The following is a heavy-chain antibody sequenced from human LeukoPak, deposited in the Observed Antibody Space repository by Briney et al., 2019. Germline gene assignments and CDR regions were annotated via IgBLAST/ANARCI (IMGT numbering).Heavy chain of an antibody. J-gene: IGHJ6*02. CDR1: GFIFGDHA. V-gene: IGHV3-49*04. CDR2: IRSKAYGGTT. Sequence: PGGSLRLSCTASGFIFGDHAMSWVRQAPGKGLECVGFIRSKAYGGTTEYAASVKGRFTISRDDSKGIAYLQMNSLKTEDTAVYYCSRGPILLWLHNGMDVWGQGPRSPSP. CDR3: SRGPILLWLHNGMDV. D-gene: IGHD3-10*01.